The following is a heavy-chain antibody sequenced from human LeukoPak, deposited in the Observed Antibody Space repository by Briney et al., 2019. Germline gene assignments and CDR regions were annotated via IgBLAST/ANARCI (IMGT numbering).Heavy chain of an antibody. J-gene: IGHJ3*02. CDR3: ARLRPVFLRLRHKDAFDI. V-gene: IGHV1-8*01. CDR2: MNPNSGNT. D-gene: IGHD4-17*01. Sequence: GSSVKVSCKASGYTFTSYDINWARQATGQGLEWMGWMNPNSGNTGYAQKFQGRVTMTRNTSISTAYMELSSLRSEDTAVYYCARLRPVFLRLRHKDAFDIWGQGTMVTVSS. CDR1: GYTFTSYD.